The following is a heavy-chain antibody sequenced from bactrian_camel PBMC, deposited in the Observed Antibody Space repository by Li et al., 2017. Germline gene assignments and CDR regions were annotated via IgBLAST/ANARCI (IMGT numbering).Heavy chain of an antibody. CDR3: AADPRRPVPEPSGGHRRGRGY. D-gene: IGHD2*01. J-gene: IGHJ4*01. CDR2: LSIDGST. Sequence: VQLVESGGGSVQAGETLRLSCTASGFTFDDSDMGWYRQAPGNECDLVSTLSIDGSTYYADSAKGRFTISRDNAKNTVYLQMNSLKPEDTAAYYCAADPRRPVPEPSGGHRRGRGYWGQGTQVTVS. V-gene: IGHV3S63*01. CDR1: GFTFDDSD.